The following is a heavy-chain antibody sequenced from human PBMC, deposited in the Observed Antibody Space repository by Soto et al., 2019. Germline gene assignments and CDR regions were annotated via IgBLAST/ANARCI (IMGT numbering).Heavy chain of an antibody. CDR2: IIPIFGTA. Sequence: SVKVSCKASGGTFSSYAISWVRQAPGQGLEWMGGIIPIFGTANYAQKFQGRVTITADESTSTAYMELSSLRSEDTAVYYCASSLSGYSYYYYGMDVWGQGTTVTVSS. CDR1: GGTFSSYA. V-gene: IGHV1-69*13. D-gene: IGHD3-22*01. CDR3: ASSLSGYSYYYYGMDV. J-gene: IGHJ6*02.